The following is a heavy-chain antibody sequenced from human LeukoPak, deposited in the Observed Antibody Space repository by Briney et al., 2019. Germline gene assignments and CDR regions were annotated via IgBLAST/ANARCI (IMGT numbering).Heavy chain of an antibody. CDR1: GFTFSGYW. V-gene: IGHV3-74*01. CDR3: VRDLILVWTPGDDFDF. J-gene: IGHJ4*02. Sequence: GGSPGLSCAASGFTFSGYWMHWVRQAPGKGLEWVSRINEDASIITYADSVKGRFIISRDNTKNSLYLQMNSLRAEDTAVYYCVRDLILVWTPGDDFDFWGQGTLVTVSS. D-gene: IGHD3-16*01. CDR2: INEDASII.